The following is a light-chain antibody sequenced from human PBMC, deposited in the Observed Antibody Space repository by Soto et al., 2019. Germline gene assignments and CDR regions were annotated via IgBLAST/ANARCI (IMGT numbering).Light chain of an antibody. CDR3: QVWDIMTDKYG. CDR1: NIGNKR. V-gene: IGLV3-21*04. Sequence: SYELTQPPSVSVAPEKTATITCGGNNIGNKRVQWYRQKPGQAPVLLISYDSDRPSGIPERFSGSNSENTATLTISRVEAGDEADYYCQVWDIMTDKYGFGSGTKLTVL. J-gene: IGLJ1*01. CDR2: YDS.